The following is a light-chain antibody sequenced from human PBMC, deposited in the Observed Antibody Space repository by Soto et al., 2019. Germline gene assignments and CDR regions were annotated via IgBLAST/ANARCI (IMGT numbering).Light chain of an antibody. CDR2: GVS. J-gene: IGKJ4*01. Sequence: EIVMTQSPATLSVSPGETPTLSCRASQSVAGHLAWYQQQPGQPPRLLIDGVSTRATGVPAMFSGSGSETAFSLTISSLQIEDFALYYCQQSNNWRPLTFGGGTKL. V-gene: IGKV3-15*01. CDR3: QQSNNWRPLT. CDR1: QSVAGH.